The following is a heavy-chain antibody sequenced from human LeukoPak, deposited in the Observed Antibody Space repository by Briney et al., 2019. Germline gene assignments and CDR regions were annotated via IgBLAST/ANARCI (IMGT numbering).Heavy chain of an antibody. V-gene: IGHV3-11*01. CDR2: ISSSGSTI. J-gene: IGHJ4*02. D-gene: IGHD3-16*01. CDR1: GFTFSDYY. Sequence: GGSLRLSCAASGFTFSDYYMSWIRQAPGKGLEWVSYISSSGSTIYYADSVKGRFTISRDNAKNSLYRQMNSLRADDTALYFCARDHESDGYATSDYWGQGTLVTVSS. CDR3: ARDHESDGYATSDY.